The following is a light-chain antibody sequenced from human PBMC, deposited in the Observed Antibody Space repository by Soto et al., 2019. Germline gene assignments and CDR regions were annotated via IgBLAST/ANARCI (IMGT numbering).Light chain of an antibody. J-gene: IGLJ3*02. Sequence: QAVLTQPPSLSGAPGQWITISCTGSSSNIGAGYDVHWYQQFPGTAPKLLVFSYNQRPSGVPDRFSGSKSGSSASLAISGLRSEDEADYYCATWDDSLSGWVFGGGTKLTVL. V-gene: IGLV1-40*01. CDR2: SYN. CDR3: ATWDDSLSGWV. CDR1: SSNIGAGYD.